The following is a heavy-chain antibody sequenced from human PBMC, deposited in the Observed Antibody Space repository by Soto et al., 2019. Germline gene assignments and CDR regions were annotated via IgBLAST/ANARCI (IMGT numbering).Heavy chain of an antibody. J-gene: IGHJ4*02. CDR1: GGSISSGGYY. D-gene: IGHD2-15*01. CDR2: IYYSGST. V-gene: IGHV4-31*03. CDR3: ARDFGYCSGGSCYPEGSYFDY. Sequence: QVQLQESGPGLVKPSQTLSLTCTVSGGSISSGGYYWSWIRQHPGKGLEWIGYIYYSGSTYYNPSLKRRVTISVDTSKNQFSLKLSSVTAADTAVYYCARDFGYCSGGSCYPEGSYFDYWGQGTLVTVSS.